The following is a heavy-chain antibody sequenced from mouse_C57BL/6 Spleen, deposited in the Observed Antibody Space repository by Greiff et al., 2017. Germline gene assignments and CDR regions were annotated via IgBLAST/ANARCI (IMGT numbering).Heavy chain of an antibody. CDR2: ISYDGSN. CDR3: AVGSRGYYAMDY. D-gene: IGHD1-1*01. CDR1: GYSITSGYY. V-gene: IGHV3-6*01. J-gene: IGHJ4*01. Sequence: DVQLQESGPGLVKPSQSLSLTCSVTGYSITSGYYWNWIRQFPGNKLEWMGYISYDGSNNYNPSLKNRISITRDTPKNQFFLKLNSVTTEDTATYYCAVGSRGYYAMDYWGQGTSVTVSS.